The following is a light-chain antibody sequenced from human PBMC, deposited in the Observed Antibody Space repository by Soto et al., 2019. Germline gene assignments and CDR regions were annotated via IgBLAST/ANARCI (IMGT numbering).Light chain of an antibody. J-gene: IGLJ2*01. V-gene: IGLV2-14*01. Sequence: QSALTQPASISGSPGQSITISCTGTNSDVGGYNYVSWYQQYPGKAPKLMIYDVDNRPSGVSYRFSGSNSGKTASLTISGLQAEDEADYYCSSYTTSSTVVFGGGTKVTVL. CDR2: DVD. CDR3: SSYTTSSTVV. CDR1: NSDVGGYNY.